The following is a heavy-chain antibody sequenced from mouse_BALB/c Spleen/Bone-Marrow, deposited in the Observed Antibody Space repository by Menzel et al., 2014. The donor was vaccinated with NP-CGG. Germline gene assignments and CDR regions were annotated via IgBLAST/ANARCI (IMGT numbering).Heavy chain of an antibody. Sequence: QVQLQQSGAELVRPGASLKLSCKASGYTSTSYWINWVKQRPGQGLEWIGNIYPSDSYTNYNQRFKDKATLTVDKSSSTAYMQLSSPTSEDSAVYYCTRSYANYFDYWGQGTTLTVSS. D-gene: IGHD6-5*01. CDR2: IYPSDSYT. CDR1: GYTSTSYW. J-gene: IGHJ2*01. V-gene: IGHV1-69*02. CDR3: TRSYANYFDY.